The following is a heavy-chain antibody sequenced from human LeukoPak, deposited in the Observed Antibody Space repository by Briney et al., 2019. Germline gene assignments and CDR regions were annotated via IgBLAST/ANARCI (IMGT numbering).Heavy chain of an antibody. Sequence: GGSLRLSCAASGFTFSSYWMSWVRQAPGKGLEWVANIKQDGSEKHYVDSVKGRFTISRDNAKNSLYLQMNSLRAEDTAVYYCASSSGVVILNFDYWGQGTLVTVSS. V-gene: IGHV3-7*01. CDR1: GFTFSSYW. CDR3: ASSSGVVILNFDY. J-gene: IGHJ4*02. D-gene: IGHD3-3*01. CDR2: IKQDGSEK.